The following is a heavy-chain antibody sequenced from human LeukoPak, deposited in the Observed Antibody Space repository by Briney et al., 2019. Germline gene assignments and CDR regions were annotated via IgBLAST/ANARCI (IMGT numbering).Heavy chain of an antibody. J-gene: IGHJ6*03. V-gene: IGHV1-8*01. D-gene: IGHD5-12*01. CDR2: MNPNSGNT. Sequence: ASVKVSCKASGYTFTSYDINWVRQATGQGLEWMGWMNPNSGNTGYAQKFQGRVTMTRNTFISTAYMELSSLRSEDTAVYYCARGHNIVATISHYYYYMDVWGKGTTVTVSS. CDR1: GYTFTSYD. CDR3: ARGHNIVATISHYYYYMDV.